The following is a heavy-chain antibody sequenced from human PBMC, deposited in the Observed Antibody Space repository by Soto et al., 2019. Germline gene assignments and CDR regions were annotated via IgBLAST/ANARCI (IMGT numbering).Heavy chain of an antibody. D-gene: IGHD2-21*01. CDR1: GFSLITSGEG. J-gene: IGHJ5*02. Sequence: QITLKESGPTVVKPTQTLTLTCTFSGFSLITSGEGVAWIRQPPGKALEWLAVIYWDDDKRYSPSLKSRLTITRDTSKSQVILTMANMSPVDTATYYFAHRRVDNWFDPWGQGTLVTVSS. CDR2: IYWDDDK. V-gene: IGHV2-5*02. CDR3: AHRRVDNWFDP.